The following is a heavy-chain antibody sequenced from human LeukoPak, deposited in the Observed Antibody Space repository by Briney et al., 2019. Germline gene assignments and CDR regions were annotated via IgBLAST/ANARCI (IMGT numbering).Heavy chain of an antibody. J-gene: IGHJ4*02. CDR2: IYYSGST. Sequence: SETLSLTCTVSGGSISSGGYYWSWIRQHPGKGLEWIGYIYYSGSTYYNPSLKSRATISVDTSKNQFSLKLSSVTAADTAVYYCARDYESNYSFDYWGQGTLVTVSS. V-gene: IGHV4-31*03. CDR1: GGSISSGGYY. D-gene: IGHD4-11*01. CDR3: ARDYESNYSFDY.